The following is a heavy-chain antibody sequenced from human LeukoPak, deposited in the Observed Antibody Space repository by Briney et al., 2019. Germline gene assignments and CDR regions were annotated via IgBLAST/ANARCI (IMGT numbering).Heavy chain of an antibody. J-gene: IGHJ4*02. D-gene: IGHD3-10*01. CDR3: ARVPLLLWFGGLLY. CDR1: GFTFSDYY. Sequence: PGGSLRLSCAAAGFTFSDYYMSWIRQAPGKGLEWVSYISSSSSYTNYADSVKGRFTISRDNAKNSLYLQMNSLRAEDTAVYYCARVPLLLWFGGLLYWGQGTLVTVSS. V-gene: IGHV3-11*06. CDR2: ISSSSSYT.